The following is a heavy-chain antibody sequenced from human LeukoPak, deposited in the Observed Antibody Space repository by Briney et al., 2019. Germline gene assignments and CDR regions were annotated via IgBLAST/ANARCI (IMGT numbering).Heavy chain of an antibody. D-gene: IGHD3-22*01. CDR3: ASLGRITMIVVVTDDAFDI. CDR1: GYTFTGYY. J-gene: IGHJ3*02. V-gene: IGHV1-2*02. CDR2: INPDSGAT. Sequence: ASVKVSCKASGYTFTGYYMHWVRQAPGQGLEWMGWINPDSGATNYAQKFQGRVTMTRDTSISTAYMELSRLRSDDTAVYYCASLGRITMIVVVTDDAFDIWGQGTMVTVSS.